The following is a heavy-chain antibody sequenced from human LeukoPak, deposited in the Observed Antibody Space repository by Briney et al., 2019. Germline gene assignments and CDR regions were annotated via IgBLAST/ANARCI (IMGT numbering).Heavy chain of an antibody. CDR1: GGSISSYY. Sequence: SETLSLTCTVSGGSISSYYWSWIRQPPGKGLEWIGYIYYNGSTNYNPSLKSRVTISVDTSKNQFSLKLSSVTAADTAVYYCAGATYYYGSGSLDYWGQGTLVTVSS. CDR2: IYYNGST. J-gene: IGHJ4*02. CDR3: AGATYYYGSGSLDY. V-gene: IGHV4-59*01. D-gene: IGHD3-10*01.